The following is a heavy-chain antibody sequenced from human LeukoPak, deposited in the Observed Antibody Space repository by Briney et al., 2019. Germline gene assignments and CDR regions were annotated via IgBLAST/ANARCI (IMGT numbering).Heavy chain of an antibody. CDR2: ISYDGSNK. Sequence: GRSLRLSCPASRFTFSYYCMHWVRQAPGKGLEWVAFISYDGSNKYYVDSVKGRFTISRDNSKNTLYLQMNSLRAEDTAVYYCAKELDYGGNSPFHYWGQGTLVTVSS. J-gene: IGHJ4*02. D-gene: IGHD4-23*01. CDR1: RFTFSYYC. CDR3: AKELDYGGNSPFHY. V-gene: IGHV3-30*18.